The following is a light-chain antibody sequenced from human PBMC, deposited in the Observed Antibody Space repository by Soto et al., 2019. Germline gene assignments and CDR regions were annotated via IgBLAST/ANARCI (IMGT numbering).Light chain of an antibody. J-gene: IGKJ4*01. Sequence: EIVVTQSPGTLSLSPGERATLSCRASQRVSNKSLAWYQQNPDQAPRLLISGPSARATGIPDRLSGSGSGTDFTLTISVLEPEDCAVYYCQQFGSLPLTFGGGTKVEIK. CDR2: GPS. V-gene: IGKV3-20*01. CDR3: QQFGSLPLT. CDR1: QRVSNKS.